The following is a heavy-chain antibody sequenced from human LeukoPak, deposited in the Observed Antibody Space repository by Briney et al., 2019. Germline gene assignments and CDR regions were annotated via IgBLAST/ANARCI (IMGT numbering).Heavy chain of an antibody. D-gene: IGHD5-18*01. CDR3: AKDQYSYGYRPLPYPIDY. J-gene: IGHJ4*02. CDR2: ISGSGGST. Sequence: GGSLRLSCAASGFTFSSYAMSWVRQAPGKGLEWVSAISGSGGSTYYADSVKGRFTISRDNAKNTLYLQMKSLRAEDTAVYYCAKDQYSYGYRPLPYPIDYWGQGTLVTVSS. CDR1: GFTFSSYA. V-gene: IGHV3-23*01.